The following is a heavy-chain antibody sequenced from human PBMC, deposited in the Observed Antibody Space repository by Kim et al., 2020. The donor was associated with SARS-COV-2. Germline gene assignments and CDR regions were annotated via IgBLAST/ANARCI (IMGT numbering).Heavy chain of an antibody. Sequence: GGSLRLSCAASGFTFSSYAMHWVRQAPGKGLEWVAVISYDGSNKYYADSVKGRFTISRDNSKNTLYLQMNSLRAEDTAVYYCARSGNSGSYYAFDYWGQG. V-gene: IGHV3-30*04. D-gene: IGHD1-26*01. J-gene: IGHJ4*02. CDR1: GFTFSSYA. CDR2: ISYDGSNK. CDR3: ARSGNSGSYYAFDY.